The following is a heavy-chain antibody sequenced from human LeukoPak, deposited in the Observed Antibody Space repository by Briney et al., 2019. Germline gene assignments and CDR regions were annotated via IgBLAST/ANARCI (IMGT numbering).Heavy chain of an antibody. CDR2: ISASGSNI. CDR1: GFPFSSYS. V-gene: IGHV3-48*01. D-gene: IGHD1-1*01. J-gene: IGHJ4*02. CDR3: VRVKGTYFDF. Sequence: GESLRLSCAASGFPFSSYSMNWVRQAPGKGLEWVSYISASGSNIYYLDAVKGRFTVSRDNAMNSLFLQMNRPGVEDTAIYYCVRVKGTYFDFWGQGTLVTVSS.